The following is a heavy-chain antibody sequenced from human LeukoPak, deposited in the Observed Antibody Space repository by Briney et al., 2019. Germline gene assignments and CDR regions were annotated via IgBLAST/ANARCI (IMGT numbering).Heavy chain of an antibody. J-gene: IGHJ4*02. CDR2: ISYDGRNK. D-gene: IGHD3-22*01. CDR3: AKAPYYDSSSYYLDY. Sequence: GRSLRLSCAASGFTFSSYGMHWVRQAPGKGLEWVALISYDGRNKFYADSVKGRFTISRDNSKSTLHLQMNSLRAEDTAVYYCAKAPYYDSSSYYLDYWGQGTLVTVTT. V-gene: IGHV3-30*18. CDR1: GFTFSSYG.